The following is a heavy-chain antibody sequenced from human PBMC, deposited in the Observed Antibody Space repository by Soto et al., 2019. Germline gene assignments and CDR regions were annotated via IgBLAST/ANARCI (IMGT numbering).Heavy chain of an antibody. J-gene: IGHJ4*02. CDR2: IYHSGST. D-gene: IGHD1-20*01. Sequence: SETLSLTCAVSGGSISSGGYSWSWIRQPPGKGLEWIGYIYHSGSTYYNPSLKSRVTISVDRSKNQFSLKLSSVTAADTAVYYCARWGYNWNGYYFDYWGQGTLVTVSS. CDR3: ARWGYNWNGYYFDY. V-gene: IGHV4-30-2*01. CDR1: GGSISSGGYS.